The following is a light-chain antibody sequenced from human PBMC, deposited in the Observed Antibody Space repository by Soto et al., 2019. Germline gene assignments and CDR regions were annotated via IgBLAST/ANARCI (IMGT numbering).Light chain of an antibody. J-gene: IGKJ2*01. CDR1: QSVSNNW. CDR2: AAS. Sequence: EIVLTQSPDTLSLSPGERATLSCRASQSVSNNWLAWYQQKPGQAPRLLIYAASSRPGGIPDKFSGSGSGTDLNLTINRLEPEDFAVYYCQQYGTSPYTFGQGPKLEI. V-gene: IGKV3-20*01. CDR3: QQYGTSPYT.